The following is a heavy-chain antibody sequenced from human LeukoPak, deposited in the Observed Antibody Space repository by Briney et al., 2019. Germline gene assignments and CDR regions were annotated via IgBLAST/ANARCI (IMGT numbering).Heavy chain of an antibody. J-gene: IGHJ6*02. D-gene: IGHD4-17*01. V-gene: IGHV4-59*01. CDR3: ARGLHPGGDYGVANYYYGMDV. CDR2: IYYSGST. Sequence: PSETLSLTCTVSGGSISSYYWSWIRQPPGKGLEWIGYIYYSGSTNYNPSLKSRVTISVDTSKNQFSLKLSSVTAADTAVYYCARGLHPGGDYGVANYYYGMDVWGQGTTVTVSS. CDR1: GGSISSYY.